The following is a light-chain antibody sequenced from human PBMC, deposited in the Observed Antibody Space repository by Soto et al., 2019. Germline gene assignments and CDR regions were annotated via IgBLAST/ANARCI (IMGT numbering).Light chain of an antibody. CDR2: NVN. CDR1: SSDIGGHNH. CDR3: GSCTSGSSLVV. V-gene: IGLV2-14*01. J-gene: IGLJ2*01. Sequence: QSVLTQPASVSGSPGQSITISCTGTSSDIGGHNHVSWYQQHPGKAPILMIYNVNNRPSGVSNRFSGSKSGNTASLTISGLQAEDEADYYCGSCTSGSSLVVFGGGTKLTVL.